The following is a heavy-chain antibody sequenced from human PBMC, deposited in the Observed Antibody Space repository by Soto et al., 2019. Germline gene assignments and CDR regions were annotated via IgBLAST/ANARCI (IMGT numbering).Heavy chain of an antibody. V-gene: IGHV5-51*01. J-gene: IGHJ3*02. Sequence: GESLKISCKGSGYSFTSYWIGWVRQMPGKGLEWMGIIYPGDSDTRYSPSFQGQVTISADKSISTAYLQWSSLKASDTAMYYCARSPRYCSGGSCYLGAFDIWGQGTMVTVSS. CDR1: GYSFTSYW. CDR3: ARSPRYCSGGSCYLGAFDI. CDR2: IYPGDSDT. D-gene: IGHD2-15*01.